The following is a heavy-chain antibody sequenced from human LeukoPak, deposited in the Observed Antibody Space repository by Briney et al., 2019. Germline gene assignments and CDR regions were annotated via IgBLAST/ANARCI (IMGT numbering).Heavy chain of an antibody. Sequence: GASVLVSCKASGYTFRIHDINWVRQAPGQGPEWMGWVSPKTGRTGYAQKFQGRVYMTTNASLSTAYMELSSLRSDDTAVYFCARESERNDGWFDPWGQGTLVTVSS. J-gene: IGHJ5*02. D-gene: IGHD1-1*01. CDR3: ARESERNDGWFDP. V-gene: IGHV1-8*01. CDR2: VSPKTGRT. CDR1: GYTFRIHD.